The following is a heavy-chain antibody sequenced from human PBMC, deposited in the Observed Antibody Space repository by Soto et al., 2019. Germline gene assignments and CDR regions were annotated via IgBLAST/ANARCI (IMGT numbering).Heavy chain of an antibody. Sequence: QVQLVESGGGVVQPGMSLRLSCTVSGLTFSTYGMHWVRQAPGKGLEWVAVIWANGITKDYAASLKGRFTISKDNAKNTLYLDMNTLSVDDTAVYYCATDRGGSPFDYWGQGPLVTVSS. CDR3: ATDRGGSPFDY. V-gene: IGHV3-33*08. CDR2: IWANGITK. J-gene: IGHJ4*02. D-gene: IGHD1-26*01. CDR1: GLTFSTYG.